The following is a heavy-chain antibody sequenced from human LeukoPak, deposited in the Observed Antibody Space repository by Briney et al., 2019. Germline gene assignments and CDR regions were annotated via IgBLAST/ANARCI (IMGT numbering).Heavy chain of an antibody. J-gene: IGHJ6*02. CDR1: GGSISSGGYY. CDR2: IYYSGST. V-gene: IGHV4-61*08. D-gene: IGHD2-21*02. CDR3: ARAYCGGDCYPGEIYYYGMDV. Sequence: SETLSLTCTVSGGSISSGGYYWSWIRQHPGKGLEWTGYIYYSGSTNYNPSLKSRVTISVDTSKNQFSLKLSSVTAADTAVYYCARAYCGGDCYPGEIYYYGMDVWGQGTTVTVSS.